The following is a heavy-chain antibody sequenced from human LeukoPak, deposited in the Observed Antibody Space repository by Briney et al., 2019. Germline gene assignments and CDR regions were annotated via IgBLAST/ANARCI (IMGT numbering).Heavy chain of an antibody. J-gene: IGHJ4*02. CDR2: IKQDGSQE. Sequence: GGSLRLSCAASRFTLSTYWMSWVRQAPGKGLEWVAHIKQDGSQEYYVDSVKGRFTISRDSAKNSLYLQMNSLRAEDTAVYYCAKRIQLWLYFDYWGQGILVTVSS. V-gene: IGHV3-7*03. CDR1: RFTLSTYW. D-gene: IGHD5-18*01. CDR3: AKRIQLWLYFDY.